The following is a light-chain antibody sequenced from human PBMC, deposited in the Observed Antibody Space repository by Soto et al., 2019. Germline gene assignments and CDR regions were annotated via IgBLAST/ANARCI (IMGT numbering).Light chain of an antibody. CDR1: QSVSSW. CDR2: KAS. V-gene: IGKV1-5*03. Sequence: DVQMTQSPSTLSASVGDTITIICRASQSVSSWVAWYQLKPGKAPKLLIYKASSLESGIPSRFSGSGSGTEFALTITSLQPEDFATYYCQQYDSYSLTFGPGTTVDIK. J-gene: IGKJ3*01. CDR3: QQYDSYSLT.